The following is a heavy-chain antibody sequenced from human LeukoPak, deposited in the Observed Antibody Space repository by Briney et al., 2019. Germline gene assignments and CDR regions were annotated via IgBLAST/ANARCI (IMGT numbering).Heavy chain of an antibody. V-gene: IGHV1-2*02. CDR2: INPSSGGT. CDR1: GYTFTDYS. D-gene: IGHD6-13*01. J-gene: IGHJ4*02. CDR3: VRDMIAAAGAGG. Sequence: ASVKVSCKASGYTFTDYSMHWVRQAPGQGLEWMGWINPSSGGTDYAQKFQGRVTMTRVTSISTAYLEVTKLTSDDTAVYFCVRDMIAAAGAGGWGQGTLVTVSS.